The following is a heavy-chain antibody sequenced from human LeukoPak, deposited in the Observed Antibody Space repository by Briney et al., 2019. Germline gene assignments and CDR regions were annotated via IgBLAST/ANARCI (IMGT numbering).Heavy chain of an antibody. D-gene: IGHD3-22*01. V-gene: IGHV3-30*18. CDR2: ISYDGSNK. CDR3: AKDWDPGYYDSSGSYPDY. J-gene: IGHJ4*02. Sequence: GRSLRLSRAASGFTFISFGMHWVRQAPGKGLEWVALISYDGSNKYYADSVKGRFTISRDNSKNTLYLQMNSLRAEDAAVYYCAKDWDPGYYDSSGSYPDYWGQGTLVTVSS. CDR1: GFTFISFG.